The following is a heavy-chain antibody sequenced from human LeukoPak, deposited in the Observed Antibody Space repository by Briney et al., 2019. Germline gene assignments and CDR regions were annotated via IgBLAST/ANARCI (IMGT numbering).Heavy chain of an antibody. CDR3: ARVQSAYCGGDCYSRSTKAFDI. D-gene: IGHD2-21*02. Sequence: GGSLRLSCAASGFTFSTYSMNWVRQAPGKGLEWVTVISYDGNNKYYAASVKGRFTISRDNSKNMLYLQTNSLRTEDTAVYYCARVQSAYCGGDCYSRSTKAFDIWGQGTMVTVSS. CDR1: GFTFSTYS. CDR2: ISYDGNNK. V-gene: IGHV3-30*03. J-gene: IGHJ3*02.